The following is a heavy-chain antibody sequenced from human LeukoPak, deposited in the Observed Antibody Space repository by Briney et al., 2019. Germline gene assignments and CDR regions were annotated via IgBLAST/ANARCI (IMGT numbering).Heavy chain of an antibody. V-gene: IGHV3-74*01. D-gene: IGHD3-16*01. CDR2: IIQDGSVT. Sequence: GGSLRLSCVTSGITFSNYYMQWVRQVPGEGLVCVSHIIQDGSVTSYADSVKGRFTICRDNAKNTVYLQLNNLRAEDTAVYYCATDDYRGLGYWGQGTLVTVSS. J-gene: IGHJ4*02. CDR1: GITFSNYY. CDR3: ATDDYRGLGY.